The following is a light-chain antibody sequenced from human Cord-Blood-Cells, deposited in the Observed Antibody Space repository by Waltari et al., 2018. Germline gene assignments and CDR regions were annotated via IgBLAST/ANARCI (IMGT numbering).Light chain of an antibody. CDR3: QQSYSTPRT. CDR2: AAS. Sequence: DIQMTQSPSSLSASVGDRVTITCRASQSISSSLNWYPQKPGKAPKLLIYAASSLQSGVPSRFSGSRSGTDFTLTISSLQPEDFATYYCQQSYSTPRTFGQGTKVEIK. CDR1: QSISSS. J-gene: IGKJ1*01. V-gene: IGKV1-39*01.